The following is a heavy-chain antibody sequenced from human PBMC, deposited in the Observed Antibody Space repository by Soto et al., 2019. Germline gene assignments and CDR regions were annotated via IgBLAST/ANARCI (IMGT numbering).Heavy chain of an antibody. J-gene: IGHJ4*02. Sequence: GGSLRLSCAASGFTFSSYSMNWVRQAPGKGLEWVSYISSSSSTIYYADSVKGRFTISRDNAKNSLYLQMNSLRAEDTAVYYCARDGGYCSSTSCYGHVFDYWGQGTLVTVSS. CDR3: ARDGGYCSSTSCYGHVFDY. CDR2: ISSSSSTI. D-gene: IGHD2-2*01. CDR1: GFTFSSYS. V-gene: IGHV3-48*01.